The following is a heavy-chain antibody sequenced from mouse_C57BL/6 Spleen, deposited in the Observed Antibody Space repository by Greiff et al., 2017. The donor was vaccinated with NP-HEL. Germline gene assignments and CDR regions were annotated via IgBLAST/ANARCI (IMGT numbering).Heavy chain of an antibody. CDR2: FYPGSGSI. J-gene: IGHJ4*01. CDR3: ARHGGEDYGNYVAMDY. CDR1: GYTFTEYT. D-gene: IGHD2-1*01. V-gene: IGHV1-62-2*01. Sequence: VQRVESGAELVKPGASVKLSCKASGYTFTEYTIHWVKQRSGQGLEWIGWFYPGSGSIKYNEKFKDKATLTADKSSSTVYMELSRLTSEDSAVYFCARHGGEDYGNYVAMDYWGQGTSVTVAS.